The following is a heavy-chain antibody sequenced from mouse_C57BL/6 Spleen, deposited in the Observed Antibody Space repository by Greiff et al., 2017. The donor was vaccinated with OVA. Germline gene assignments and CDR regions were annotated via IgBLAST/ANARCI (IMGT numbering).Heavy chain of an antibody. CDR3: ARLLSDAMDY. V-gene: IGHV1-61*01. D-gene: IGHD1-1*02. CDR2: IYPSDSET. CDR1: GYTFTSYW. Sequence: QVQLKQPGAELVRPGSSVKLSCKASGYTFTSYWMDWVKQRPGQGLEWIGNIYPSDSETHYNQKFKDKATLTVDKSSSTAYMQLSSLTSEDSAVYYCARLLSDAMDYWGQGTSVTVSS. J-gene: IGHJ4*01.